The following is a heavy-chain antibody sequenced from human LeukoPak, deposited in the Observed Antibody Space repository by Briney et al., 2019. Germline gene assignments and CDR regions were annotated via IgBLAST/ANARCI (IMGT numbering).Heavy chain of an antibody. Sequence: GESLKISCKGSGYSFTSYWIGWVRQMPGKGLEWIGIIYPGESDTRYSPSFQGQVTISADKSISTAYLQWSSLKASDTAMYYCARSYYDILTGPIGDYWGQGTLVTVSS. CDR3: ARSYYDILTGPIGDY. CDR2: IYPGESDT. J-gene: IGHJ4*02. CDR1: GYSFTSYW. D-gene: IGHD3-9*01. V-gene: IGHV5-51*01.